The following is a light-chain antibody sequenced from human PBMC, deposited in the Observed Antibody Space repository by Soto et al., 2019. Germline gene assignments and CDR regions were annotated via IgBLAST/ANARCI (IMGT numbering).Light chain of an antibody. CDR2: DVI. Sequence: QSALTQPASVSGSPGQSITISCTGSNSDVGGYNFVSWYQQHPGKAPKLLIYDVINRPSGVSDRFSGSKSGNTASLTISGLQAEDEADYYCNSYTSSRFVVFGGGTKLTVL. CDR1: NSDVGGYNF. CDR3: NSYTSSRFVV. V-gene: IGLV2-14*03. J-gene: IGLJ2*01.